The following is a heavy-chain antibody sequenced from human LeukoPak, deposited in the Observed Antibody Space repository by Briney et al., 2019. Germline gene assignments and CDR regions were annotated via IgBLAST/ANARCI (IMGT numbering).Heavy chain of an antibody. CDR3: ARDDWNAVYYYYYSMDV. V-gene: IGHV3-7*03. CDR2: IKQDGSEK. J-gene: IGHJ6*04. D-gene: IGHD1-1*01. Sequence: GGSLRLSCAASGFTFSSYWMSWVRQAPGKGLEWVANIKQDGSEKYYVDSVKGRFTISRDNAKNSLYLQMNSLRAEDTAVYYCARDDWNAVYYYYYSMDVWGKGTTVTVSS. CDR1: GFTFSSYW.